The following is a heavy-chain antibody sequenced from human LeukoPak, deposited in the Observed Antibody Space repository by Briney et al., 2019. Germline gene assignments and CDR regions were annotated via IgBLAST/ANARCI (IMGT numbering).Heavy chain of an antibody. CDR3: AAGVSSGWYAVDY. V-gene: IGHV1-2*04. CDR1: GYTFTGYY. J-gene: IGHJ4*02. CDR2: INPNSGGT. D-gene: IGHD6-19*01. Sequence: ASVKVSCKASGYTFTGYYMHWVRQAPGQGLEWMGWINPNSGGTNYAQKFQGWVTMTRDTSISTAYMELSRLRSDDTAVYYCAAGVSSGWYAVDYWGQGTLVTVSS.